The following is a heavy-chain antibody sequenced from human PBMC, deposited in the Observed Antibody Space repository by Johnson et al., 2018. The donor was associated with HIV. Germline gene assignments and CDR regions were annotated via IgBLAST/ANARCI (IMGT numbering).Heavy chain of an antibody. CDR3: AKVEREYSSSSWAFDI. CDR2: IGWSSGVL. Sequence: VQLVEYGGGLGQPGGSLRLSCAASGFTFDDYDMHWVRQAPGKGLEWVSGIGWSSGVLAYADSVKGRFTISRDNAKNSLYLQMNSLRAEDTALYYCAKVEREYSSSSWAFDIWGQGTMVTVSS. V-gene: IGHV3-9*01. CDR1: GFTFDDYD. J-gene: IGHJ3*02. D-gene: IGHD6-6*01.